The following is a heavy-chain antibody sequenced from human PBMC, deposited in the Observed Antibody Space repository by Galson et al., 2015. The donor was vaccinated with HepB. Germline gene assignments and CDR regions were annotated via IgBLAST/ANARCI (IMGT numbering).Heavy chain of an antibody. CDR3: ARAGSVSMTRVITDFEY. CDR1: GYTFTAYY. V-gene: IGHV1-2*02. CDR2: INPNSGGT. J-gene: IGHJ4*02. D-gene: IGHD3-16*01. Sequence: SVKVSCKASGYTFTAYYIHWVRQAPGEGLELMGWINPNSGGTNYAQKFQGRVTMTRDTSISTAYMELSRLRSDDTAVYYCARAGSVSMTRVITDFEYWGQGTLVTVSS.